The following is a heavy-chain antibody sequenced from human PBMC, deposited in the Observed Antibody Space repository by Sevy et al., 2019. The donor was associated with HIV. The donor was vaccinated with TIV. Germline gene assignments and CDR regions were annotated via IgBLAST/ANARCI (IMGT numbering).Heavy chain of an antibody. D-gene: IGHD1-1*01. V-gene: IGHV3-11*01. CDR2: VSSGASGRTI. CDR1: GFTFSDCY. CDR3: ARGGGRVFYYYGMDV. J-gene: IGHJ6*02. Sequence: GGSLRLSCAASGFTFSDCYMSWSRQAPGKGLECVSYVSSGASGRTIYYAGSVKGRFTISRDNVKNSGYLQMNSLRAEDTAVYHCARGGGRVFYYYGMDVWGQGTTVTVSS.